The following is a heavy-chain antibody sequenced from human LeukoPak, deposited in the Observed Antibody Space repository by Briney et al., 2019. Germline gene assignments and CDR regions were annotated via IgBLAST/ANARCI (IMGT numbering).Heavy chain of an antibody. V-gene: IGHV4-34*01. CDR3: ARGQGVPDDNWFDP. D-gene: IGHD2-2*01. J-gene: IGHJ5*02. CDR1: GGSFSGYY. CDR2: INHSGST. Sequence: SETLSLACAVYGGSFSGYYWSWIRQPPGKGLEWIGEINHSGSTNYNPSLKSRVTISVDTSKNQFSLKLSSVTAADTAVYYCARGQGVPDDNWFDPWGQGTLVTVSS.